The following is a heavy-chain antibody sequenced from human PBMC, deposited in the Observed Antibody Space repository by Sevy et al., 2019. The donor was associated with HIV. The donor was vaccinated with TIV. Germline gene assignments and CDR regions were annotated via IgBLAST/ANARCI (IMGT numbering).Heavy chain of an antibody. D-gene: IGHD3-10*01. J-gene: IGHJ5*02. V-gene: IGHV5-10-1*01. CDR2: IDPSDSYT. Sequence: KQGESLKISCKGSGYSFTSYWISWVRQMPGKGLEWMGRIDPSDSYTNYSPSFQGHVTISADKSISTAYLQWSSLKASDTAMYYCAREGLITMVQGNWFDPWGQGTLVTVSS. CDR3: AREGLITMVQGNWFDP. CDR1: GYSFTSYW.